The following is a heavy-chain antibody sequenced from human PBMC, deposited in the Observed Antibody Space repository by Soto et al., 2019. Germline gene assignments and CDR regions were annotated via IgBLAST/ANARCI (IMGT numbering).Heavy chain of an antibody. CDR1: GFTFSDHY. J-gene: IGHJ3*01. V-gene: IGHV3-72*01. CDR3: ARVDAPQTNAFDC. Sequence: EVHLVESGGGLVQPGGSLRLSCAVSGFTFSDHYMDWVRQAPEKGLEWVARSRNKANSYTTEYAASVKGRFTISRDDSRDSLFLQMNSLKTEDTAVYYCARVDAPQTNAFDCWGQGTMVTVSS. CDR2: SRNKANSYTT. D-gene: IGHD1-1*01.